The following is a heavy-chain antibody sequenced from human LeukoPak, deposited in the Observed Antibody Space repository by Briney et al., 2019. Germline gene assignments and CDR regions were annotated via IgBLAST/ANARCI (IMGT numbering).Heavy chain of an antibody. J-gene: IGHJ4*02. D-gene: IGHD5-12*01. CDR1: GFTFSSYS. Sequence: GGSLRLSCAASGFTFSSYSMNWVRQAPGKGLEWVSSISSSSSYIYYADSVKGRFTISRDNAKNSLYLQMNSLRAEDTAVYYCARDQEIAWPRTEYFDYWGQGTLVTVSS. CDR3: ARDQEIAWPRTEYFDY. V-gene: IGHV3-21*01. CDR2: ISSSSSYI.